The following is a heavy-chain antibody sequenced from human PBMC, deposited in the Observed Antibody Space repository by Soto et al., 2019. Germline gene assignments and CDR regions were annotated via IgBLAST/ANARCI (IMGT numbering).Heavy chain of an antibody. CDR2: ISSSGSTT. D-gene: IGHD4-17*01. CDR3: ARVRRGLVYGDDVTRAFDI. V-gene: IGHV3-48*03. J-gene: IGHJ3*02. CDR1: GFTFSSYE. Sequence: EVQLVESGGGLVQPGGSLRLSCAASGFTFSSYEMNWVRQAPGKGLEWVSHISSSGSTTYHAGSVKGRFTISRDNAKNALYLQMDSLRAEDTAVYYCARVRRGLVYGDDVTRAFDIGGQGTMVTVSS.